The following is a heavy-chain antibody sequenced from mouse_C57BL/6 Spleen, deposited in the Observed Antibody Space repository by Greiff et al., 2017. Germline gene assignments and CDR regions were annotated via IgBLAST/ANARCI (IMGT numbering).Heavy chain of an antibody. CDR1: GYTFTSYW. CDR3: ARELTGTAWFDY. D-gene: IGHD4-1*01. Sequence: QVQLKESGPELVKPGASVKLSCKASGYTFTSYWMHWVKQRPGQGLEWIGIINPNNGGTNYNEKFKSKATLTVDKSSSTAYMQLSSLTSEDSAVYYCARELTGTAWFDYWGQGTLLTVSA. V-gene: IGHV1-53*01. J-gene: IGHJ3*01. CDR2: INPNNGGT.